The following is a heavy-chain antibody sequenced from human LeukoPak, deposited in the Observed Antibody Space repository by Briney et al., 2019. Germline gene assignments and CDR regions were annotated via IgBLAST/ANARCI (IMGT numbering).Heavy chain of an antibody. CDR2: INHSGST. V-gene: IGHV4-34*01. CDR3: ARSRGYSYGYSLDY. Sequence: SETLSLTCAVSGGSLSGYYWSWIRHPPGKGLEWIGEINHSGSTNYNPSLKSRVTISVDTSKNQFSLKLSSVTAADTAVYYCARSRGYSYGYSLDYWGQGTLVTVSS. J-gene: IGHJ4*02. CDR1: GGSLSGYY. D-gene: IGHD5-18*01.